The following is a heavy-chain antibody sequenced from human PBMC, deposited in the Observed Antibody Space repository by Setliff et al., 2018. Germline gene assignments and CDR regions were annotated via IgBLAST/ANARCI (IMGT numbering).Heavy chain of an antibody. J-gene: IGHJ6*02. V-gene: IGHV4-4*07. CDR3: ARDQWVRSPPLSFSYGMDV. CDR1: GVSIRSYY. D-gene: IGHD5-12*01. CDR2: VYINGGT. Sequence: SETLSLTCTVSGVSIRSYYWSWIRQPAGKGLEWIGRVYINGGTNYNPSLKSRVTISLDTSKNQFSLKLTSVTAADTAVYYCARDQWVRSPPLSFSYGMDVWGQGTTVPSP.